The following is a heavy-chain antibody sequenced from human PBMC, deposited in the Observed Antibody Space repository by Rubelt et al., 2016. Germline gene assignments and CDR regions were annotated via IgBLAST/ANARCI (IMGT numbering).Heavy chain of an antibody. CDR2: IYSSGNT. V-gene: IGHV4-4*08. CDR1: DGSISSYY. J-gene: IGHJ4*02. CDR3: ARLVNLRGVSNLYFDY. Sequence: QVQLQESGPGLVKPSETLSLTCSVSDGSISSYYWSWIRQPPGKGLEWIGYIYSSGNTNYNPSLKIRVTISVDTSKNQFSPGLTSGTAADTAVYYCARLVNLRGVSNLYFDYWGQGTLVTVSS. D-gene: IGHD3-10*01.